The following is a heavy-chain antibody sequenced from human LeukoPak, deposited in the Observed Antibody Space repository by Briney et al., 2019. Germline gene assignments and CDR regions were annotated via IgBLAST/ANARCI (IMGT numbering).Heavy chain of an antibody. D-gene: IGHD6-19*01. Sequence: GVSLRLSCAASGFTFSSYDIHWVRQAAGGGLEWVSAIGSGGEPFYAGSVKGRFTISRENAKNSLYLQMNSLRAGDTAVYYCARGTSSGFDYWGQGPLVTVSS. V-gene: IGHV3-13*05. CDR1: GFTFSSYD. CDR3: ARGTSSGFDY. J-gene: IGHJ4*02. CDR2: IGSGGEP.